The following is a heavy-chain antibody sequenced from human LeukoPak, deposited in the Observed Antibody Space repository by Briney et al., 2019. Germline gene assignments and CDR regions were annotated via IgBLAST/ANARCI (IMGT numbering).Heavy chain of an antibody. J-gene: IGHJ4*02. Sequence: PXXTLSLTCAVSGGSISSSNWWSWVRQPPGKGLEWIGEIYHSGSTNYNPSLKSRVTISVDKSKNQFSLKLSSVTAADTAVYYCARETPIYYGSGSNFDYWGQGTLVTVSS. CDR3: ARETPIYYGSGSNFDY. CDR2: IYHSGST. V-gene: IGHV4-4*02. D-gene: IGHD3-10*01. CDR1: GGSISSSNW.